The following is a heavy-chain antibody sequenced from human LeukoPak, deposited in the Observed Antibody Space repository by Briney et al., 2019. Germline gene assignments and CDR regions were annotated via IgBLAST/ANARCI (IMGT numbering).Heavy chain of an antibody. J-gene: IGHJ4*02. V-gene: IGHV3-23*01. D-gene: IGHD6-19*01. CDR2: ITKYDGRT. CDR1: EFIINTAA. CDR3: AKDHHSSGWPSFDS. Sequence: GGSLRLSCVASEFIINTAAMSWVRQAPGKGLEWVASITKYDGRTYHADSVKGRFSISRDNSENTVYLQMNSLRDDDTGMYFCAKDHHSSGWPSFDSWGQGTLVTVSS.